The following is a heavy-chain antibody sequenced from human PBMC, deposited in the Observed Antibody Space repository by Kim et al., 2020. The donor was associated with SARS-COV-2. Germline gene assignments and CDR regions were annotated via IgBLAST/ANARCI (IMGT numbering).Heavy chain of an antibody. CDR3: ARDSERSSSWYFPFDY. D-gene: IGHD6-13*01. CDR2: IYYSGST. V-gene: IGHV4-59*01. Sequence: SETLSLTCTVSGGSISSYYWSWIRQPPGKGLEWIGYIYYSGSTNYNPSLKSRVTISVDTSKNQFSLKLSSVTAADTAVYYCARDSERSSSWYFPFDYWGQGTLVTVSS. CDR1: GGSISSYY. J-gene: IGHJ4*02.